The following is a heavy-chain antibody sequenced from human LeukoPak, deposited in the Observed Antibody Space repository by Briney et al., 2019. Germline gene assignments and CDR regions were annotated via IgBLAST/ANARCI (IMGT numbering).Heavy chain of an antibody. J-gene: IGHJ4*02. CDR3: ARVLRYFGHLDY. D-gene: IGHD3-9*01. Sequence: ASVKVSCKSSGYTFNSYGITWVRQAPGQGLEWMGWIHTYNGHTNYAQKFQGRVTMTRDTSISTAYMELSRLRSDDTAVYYCARVLRYFGHLDYWGQGTLVTVSS. CDR2: IHTYNGHT. V-gene: IGHV1-18*01. CDR1: GYTFNSYG.